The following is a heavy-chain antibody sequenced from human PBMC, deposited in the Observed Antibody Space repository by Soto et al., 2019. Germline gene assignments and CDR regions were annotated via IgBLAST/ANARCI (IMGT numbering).Heavy chain of an antibody. CDR2: INPNSGGT. V-gene: IGHV1-2*02. Sequence: AASVNVSCKAFGYTFTGYYMHWVRQAPGQGLEWMGWINPNSGGTNYAQKFQGRVTMTRDTSIGTAYMELSRLRSDDTAVYYCARSQVLDYWGQGTLVTVSS. CDR3: ARSQVLDY. J-gene: IGHJ4*02. CDR1: GYTFTGYY.